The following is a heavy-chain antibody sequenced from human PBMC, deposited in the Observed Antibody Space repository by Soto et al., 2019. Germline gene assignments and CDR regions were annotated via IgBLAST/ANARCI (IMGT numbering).Heavy chain of an antibody. J-gene: IGHJ4*02. Sequence: GGSLRLSCEASGFMFSGYAMRWVRQGPGKGLEWVSSMSYDGGNGYYADSVKGRFTISRDDSKNTLYLQMNSLRAEDTAVYYCAKRHTTVATPANYFDYWGQGTLVTVSS. CDR3: AKRHTTVATPANYFDY. V-gene: IGHV3-30*18. D-gene: IGHD1-1*01. CDR1: GFMFSGYA. CDR2: MSYDGGNG.